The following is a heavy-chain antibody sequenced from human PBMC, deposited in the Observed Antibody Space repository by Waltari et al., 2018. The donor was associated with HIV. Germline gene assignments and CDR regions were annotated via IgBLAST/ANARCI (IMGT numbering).Heavy chain of an antibody. CDR3: ARGTIVVVPAAIYYYYGMDV. CDR2: ISAYNGNT. CDR1: GYTFTSYG. Sequence: QVQLVQSGAEVKKPGASVKVSCKASGYTFTSYGISWVRQAPGQGLEWMGWISAYNGNTNYAQKLQGRVTMTTDTSTSTAYMELRSLRSDDTAVYYCARGTIVVVPAAIYYYYGMDVWGQGTTVTVSS. D-gene: IGHD2-2*01. J-gene: IGHJ6*02. V-gene: IGHV1-18*01.